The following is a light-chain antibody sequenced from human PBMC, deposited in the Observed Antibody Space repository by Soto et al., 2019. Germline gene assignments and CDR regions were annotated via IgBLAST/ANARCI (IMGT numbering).Light chain of an antibody. CDR2: DAS. CDR3: QQYNSNSSLYT. V-gene: IGKV1-5*01. Sequence: DIQMTQSPSTLSASVGDRVTITCRASQSISSWLAWYQQKPGKAPKLLIYDASSLESGVPSRFSGSGSGTEFTLTISSLQPDDFATYFCQQYNSNSSLYTSGQGTKLQIK. CDR1: QSISSW. J-gene: IGKJ2*01.